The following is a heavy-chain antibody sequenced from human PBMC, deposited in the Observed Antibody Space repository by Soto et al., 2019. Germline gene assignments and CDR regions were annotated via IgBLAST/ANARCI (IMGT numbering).Heavy chain of an antibody. CDR3: ARTKKNRAQLLKMTTATYYFDY. D-gene: IGHD4-17*01. CDR2: IYYSGST. CDR1: GGSISGNY. V-gene: IGHV4-59*08. Sequence: SETLSLTCTVSGGSISGNYWSWIRQPPRKGLEWIGHIYYSGSTNYSPSLKSRVTISVDTSKNQFSLKLSSVTAADTAVYYCARTKKNRAQLLKMTTATYYFDYWGQGTLVTVSS. J-gene: IGHJ4*02.